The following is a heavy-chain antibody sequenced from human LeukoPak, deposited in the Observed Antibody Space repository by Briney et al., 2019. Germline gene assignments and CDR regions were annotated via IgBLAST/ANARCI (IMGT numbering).Heavy chain of an antibody. CDR3: TSSIVGANGVDY. J-gene: IGHJ4*02. V-gene: IGHV3-73*01. Sequence: PGGSLRLSCAASGFTFSGSAMHWVRQDSGKGLEWVGRIRSKANSYATAYAASVKGRFTISRDDSKNTAYLQMNSLKTEDTAVYYCTSSIVGANGVDYWGQGTLFTVSS. CDR2: IRSKANSYAT. D-gene: IGHD1-26*01. CDR1: GFTFSGSA.